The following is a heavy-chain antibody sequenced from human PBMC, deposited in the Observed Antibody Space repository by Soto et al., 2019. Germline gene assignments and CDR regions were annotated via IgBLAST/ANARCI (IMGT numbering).Heavy chain of an antibody. Sequence: EVQLVESGGGLVQPGGSLRLSCVASGFTFSTYSMNWVRQAPGKGLEWISYISSSSTTYADSVKGRFTISRDNAKNSLYLQMNSLRDEDTAVYYCARTIWSGYFQADYWGQGTRVTVSS. J-gene: IGHJ4*02. CDR2: ISSSSTT. CDR3: ARTIWSGYFQADY. D-gene: IGHD3-3*01. V-gene: IGHV3-48*02. CDR1: GFTFSTYS.